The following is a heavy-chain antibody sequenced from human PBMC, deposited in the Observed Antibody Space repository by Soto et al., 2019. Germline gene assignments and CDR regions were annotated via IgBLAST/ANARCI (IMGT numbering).Heavy chain of an antibody. CDR1: GGTFSSYS. V-gene: IGHV1-69*18. D-gene: IGHD2-2*01. CDR2: LIPMFGTT. CDR3: ARAVVLTFSRFYDVDV. Sequence: QVQLVQSGAEVKTPGSSVKVSCEASGGTFSSYSINWVRQAPGQGLEWMGRLIPMFGTTDYAQRFQGRGTFTAEDSTSTASMEVTHKTSEDTAVYYCARAVVLTFSRFYDVDVWGQGTTVTVSS. J-gene: IGHJ6*02.